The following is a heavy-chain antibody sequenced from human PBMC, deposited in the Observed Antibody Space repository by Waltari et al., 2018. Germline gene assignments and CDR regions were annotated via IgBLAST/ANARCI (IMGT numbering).Heavy chain of an antibody. J-gene: IGHJ5*02. CDR1: GYTFTSYG. D-gene: IGHD3-22*01. CDR2: ISSYNGNT. Sequence: QVQLVQSGAEVKKPGASVKVSCKASGYTFTSYGISWVRQAPGQGLEWMGWISSYNGNTNYTQKLQGTLTMTTDPSTSTAYMELRSLRSDDTAVYYCAREKGYYDSSGPGPWGQGTLVTVSS. V-gene: IGHV1-18*01. CDR3: AREKGYYDSSGPGP.